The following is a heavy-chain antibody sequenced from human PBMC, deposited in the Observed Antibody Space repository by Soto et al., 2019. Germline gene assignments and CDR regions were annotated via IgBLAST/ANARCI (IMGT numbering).Heavy chain of an antibody. J-gene: IGHJ3*01. CDR1: GFTFSSYG. CDR3: VGDYGGLEGFDL. Sequence: GGSLRLSCAASGFTFSSYGMHWVRQAPGKGLEWVAVIWYDGSNKYYADSVKGRFTISRDNSKNTLYLQMNSLRVEDTAKYYCVGDYGGLEGFDLWGQGTMVTVSS. CDR2: IWYDGSNK. D-gene: IGHD4-17*01. V-gene: IGHV3-33*01.